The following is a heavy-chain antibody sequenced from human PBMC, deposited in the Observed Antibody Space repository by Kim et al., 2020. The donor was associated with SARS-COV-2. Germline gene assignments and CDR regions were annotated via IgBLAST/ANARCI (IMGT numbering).Heavy chain of an antibody. V-gene: IGHV3-20*04. CDR1: GFTFDNYG. J-gene: IGHJ3*02. D-gene: IGHD1-26*01. CDR2: INWNGVVT. CDR3: VRLSGTSFREAFYM. Sequence: GGSLRLSCAASGFTFDNYGMTWVRQAPGKGLEWVSGINWNGVVTGYADSVKGRFTISRDNAKNSLYLQMSSLRAEDTALYYCVRLSGTSFREAFYMWGQGTMVTVS.